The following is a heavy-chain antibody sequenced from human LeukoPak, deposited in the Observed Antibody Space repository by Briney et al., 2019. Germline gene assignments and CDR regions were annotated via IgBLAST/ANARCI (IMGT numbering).Heavy chain of an antibody. CDR2: IFYSGST. Sequence: SETLSLTCTVSGGSISTSSYYWGWVRQPPGKGLEWIGNIFYSGSTYYNPSLKSRVTISVDTSKNQFSLKLSSVTTADTAVYYCARGLSSGALFDYWGQGTLVTVSS. V-gene: IGHV4-39*07. CDR1: GGSISTSSYY. J-gene: IGHJ4*02. CDR3: ARGLSSGALFDY. D-gene: IGHD6-19*01.